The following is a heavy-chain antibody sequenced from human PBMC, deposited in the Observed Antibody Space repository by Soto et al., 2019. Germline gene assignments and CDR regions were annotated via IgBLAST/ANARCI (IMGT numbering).Heavy chain of an antibody. J-gene: IGHJ4*02. D-gene: IGHD5-18*01. CDR2: IKTDGSST. Sequence: EVQLVESGGGLVQPGGSLRLSCAASGFSFSNYWIHWVRQAPGKGLVWVSRIKTDGSSTDYAASVKGRFTISRDNAKNTLYLQMSSLTAGDTAVYYCAKREGNTYGLFHWGQGTLVTVSS. V-gene: IGHV3-74*01. CDR1: GFSFSNYW. CDR3: AKREGNTYGLFH.